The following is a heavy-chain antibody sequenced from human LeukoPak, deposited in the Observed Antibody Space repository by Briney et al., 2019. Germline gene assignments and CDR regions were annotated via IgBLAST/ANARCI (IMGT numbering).Heavy chain of an antibody. D-gene: IGHD2-15*01. CDR3: ASPKVGNYYGMDV. V-gene: IGHV3-30-3*01. Sequence: GGSLRLSCAASGFTFSSYAMHRVRQAPGKGLEWVAVISYDGSNKYYADSVKGRFTISRDNSKNTLYLQMNSLRAEDTAVYYCASPKVGNYYGMDVWGQGTTVTVSS. CDR1: GFTFSSYA. CDR2: ISYDGSNK. J-gene: IGHJ6*02.